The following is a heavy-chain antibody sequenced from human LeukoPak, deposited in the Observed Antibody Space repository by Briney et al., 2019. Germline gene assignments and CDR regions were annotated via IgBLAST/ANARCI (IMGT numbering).Heavy chain of an antibody. V-gene: IGHV4-30-2*01. CDR3: ARMSPGCSSTSCYRYFDY. CDR2: IYHSGST. D-gene: IGHD2-2*02. Sequence: SETLSLTCTVSGGSISSGGYYWSWIRQPPGKGLEWIGYIYHSGSTYYNPSLKSRVTISVDRAKNQFSLKLRSVTAADTAEYYCARMSPGCSSTSCYRYFDYWGQGTLVTVSS. CDR1: GGSISSGGYY. J-gene: IGHJ4*02.